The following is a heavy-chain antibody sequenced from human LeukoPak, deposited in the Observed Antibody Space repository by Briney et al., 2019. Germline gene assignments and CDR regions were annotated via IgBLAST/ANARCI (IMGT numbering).Heavy chain of an antibody. J-gene: IGHJ5*02. D-gene: IGHD5-18*01. CDR3: ARSEVGYSHGPWVPSVFEP. Sequence: GGSLRLSCAASGFTFSSYSMSWVRQAPGKGLEWVSSISSSSSYIYYADSVKGRFTISRDNAKNSLYLQMNSLRAEDTAVYYCARSEVGYSHGPWVPSVFEPWGQGTLVTVSS. CDR2: ISSSSSYI. CDR1: GFTFSSYS. V-gene: IGHV3-21*01.